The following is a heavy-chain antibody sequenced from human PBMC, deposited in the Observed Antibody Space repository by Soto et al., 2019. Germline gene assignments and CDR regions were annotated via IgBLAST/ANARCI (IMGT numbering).Heavy chain of an antibody. D-gene: IGHD6-25*01. CDR1: GFTFSSYG. CDR2: ISYDGSNK. V-gene: IGHV3-30*18. Sequence: GALRLSCAASGFTFSSYGMHWVRQAPGKGLEWVAVISYDGSNKYYADSVKGRFTISRDNSKNTLYLQMNSLRAEDTAVYYCANSIAAAGMDVWGQGTTVTVSS. J-gene: IGHJ6*02. CDR3: ANSIAAAGMDV.